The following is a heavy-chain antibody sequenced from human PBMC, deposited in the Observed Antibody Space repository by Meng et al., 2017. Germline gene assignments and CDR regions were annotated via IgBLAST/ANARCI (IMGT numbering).Heavy chain of an antibody. D-gene: IGHD3-3*01. Sequence: GGSLRLSCAASGFTFSSYWMSWVRQAPGKGLEWVANIKQDVSEKYYVDSVKGRFTISRDNAKNSLYLQMNSLRAEDTAVYYCARDGEAYYDFWSGYSLALCIDYWGQGTLVTVSS. J-gene: IGHJ4*02. CDR3: ARDGEAYYDFWSGYSLALCIDY. CDR2: IKQDVSEK. CDR1: GFTFSSYW. V-gene: IGHV3-7*01.